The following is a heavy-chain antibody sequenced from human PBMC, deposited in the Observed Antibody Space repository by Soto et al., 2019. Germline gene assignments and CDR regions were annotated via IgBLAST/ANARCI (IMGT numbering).Heavy chain of an antibody. Sequence: GASVKVSCKASGYTFTSYAMHWVRQAPGQRLEWMGWINAGNGNTKYSQKFQGRVTITRDTSASTAYMELSSLRSEDTAVYYCAREPYCSSTSCYYYYYYMDVWGKGTTVTVSS. CDR2: INAGNGNT. CDR3: AREPYCSSTSCYYYYYYMDV. V-gene: IGHV1-3*01. J-gene: IGHJ6*03. CDR1: GYTFTSYA. D-gene: IGHD2-2*01.